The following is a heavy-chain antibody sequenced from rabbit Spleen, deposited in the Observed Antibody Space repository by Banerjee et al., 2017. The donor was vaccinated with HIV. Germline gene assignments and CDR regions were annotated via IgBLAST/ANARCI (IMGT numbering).Heavy chain of an antibody. J-gene: IGHJ4*01. V-gene: IGHV1S40*01. CDR1: GFSLTSSYD. Sequence: QQLEESGGGLVQPGTSLTLTCTASGFSLTSSYDMCWVRQAPGKGLEWVGCIYTGNDKTYYASWAKGRFTISKPSSTTVTLRMTSLTAADTATYFCARDSGDIGSRYWGLWGPGTLVTVS. CDR3: ARDSGDIGSRYWGL. CDR2: IYTGNDKT. D-gene: IGHD8-1*01.